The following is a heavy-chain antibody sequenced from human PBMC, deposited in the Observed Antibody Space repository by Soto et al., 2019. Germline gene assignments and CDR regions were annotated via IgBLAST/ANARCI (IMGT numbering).Heavy chain of an antibody. Sequence: QVQLVQSGAEVKRPGSSVKLSCKASGGTFTYYGISWVRQAPGQGLEWMGGIIPIIGPATYAQKFQGRLTITADQSRSTAYMELSSLGSEATALYYCARDLGTTIAGPPRRETYGWLDPWGQGTLVTVSS. CDR2: IIPIIGPA. V-gene: IGHV1-69*01. CDR1: GGTFTYYG. J-gene: IGHJ5*02. CDR3: ARDLGTTIAGPPRRETYGWLDP. D-gene: IGHD6-13*01.